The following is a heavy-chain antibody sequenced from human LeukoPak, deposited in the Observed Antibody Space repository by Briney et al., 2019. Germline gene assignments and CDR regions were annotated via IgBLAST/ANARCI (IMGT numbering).Heavy chain of an antibody. J-gene: IGHJ4*02. CDR3: ATDQDSSGWHDLDY. CDR2: FDPEDGET. CDR1: GYTLTELS. Sequence: ASVKVSCKVSGYTLTELSMHWVRQAPGKGLEWMGGFDPEDGETIYAQKFQGRVTMTEDTSTDTAYMELSSLRSEDTAVYYCATDQDSSGWHDLDYWGQGTLVTASS. V-gene: IGHV1-24*01. D-gene: IGHD6-19*01.